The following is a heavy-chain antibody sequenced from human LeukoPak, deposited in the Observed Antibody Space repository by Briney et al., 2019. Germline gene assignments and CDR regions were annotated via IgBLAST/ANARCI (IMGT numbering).Heavy chain of an antibody. J-gene: IGHJ4*02. CDR2: INSDGGDT. CDR3: ARASGTDSSGYLQIDY. CDR1: GYTFSRSW. V-gene: IGHV3-74*01. D-gene: IGHD3-22*01. Sequence: GGSLRLSCEASGYTFSRSWMHWVRQAPGKGLVWLSRINSDGGDTTYADSVKGRFTISRDNAKNTLYLQMNSLRAEDTAMYYCARASGTDSSGYLQIDYRGQGTLVTVSS.